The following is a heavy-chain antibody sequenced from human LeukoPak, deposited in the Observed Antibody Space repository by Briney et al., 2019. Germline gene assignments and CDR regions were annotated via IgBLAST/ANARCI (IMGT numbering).Heavy chain of an antibody. CDR2: ISSSSSTI. CDR3: AKGARVRITVTPVDY. J-gene: IGHJ4*02. V-gene: IGHV3-48*01. D-gene: IGHD4-17*01. CDR1: GFTFSSYS. Sequence: GGSLRLSCAASGFTFSSYSMNWVRQAPGKGLEWVSYISSSSSTIYYADSVKGRFTISRDNSKNTLYLQMNSLRAEDTAVYYCAKGARVRITVTPVDYWGQGTLVTVSS.